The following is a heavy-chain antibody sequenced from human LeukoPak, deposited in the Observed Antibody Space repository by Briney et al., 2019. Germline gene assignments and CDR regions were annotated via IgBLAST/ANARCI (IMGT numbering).Heavy chain of an antibody. Sequence: GGSLRLSCAASGFTFSSYGMHWVRQAPGKGLEWVAFIRYDGSHKYYADSVKGRFTISRDNSKNTLYLQMNSLRAEDTAVYYCAKGSGYEHNYYYYYMGVWGKGTTVTISS. V-gene: IGHV3-30*02. J-gene: IGHJ6*03. CDR1: GFTFSSYG. D-gene: IGHD5-12*01. CDR2: IRYDGSHK. CDR3: AKGSGYEHNYYYYYMGV.